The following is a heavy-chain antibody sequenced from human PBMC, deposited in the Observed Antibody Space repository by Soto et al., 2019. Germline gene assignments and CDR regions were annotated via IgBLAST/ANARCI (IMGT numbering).Heavy chain of an antibody. CDR2: ISGSGGST. V-gene: IGHV3-23*01. CDR3: AKQNSQYSSSWYGGFDP. CDR1: GFTFSSYA. D-gene: IGHD6-13*01. Sequence: GGSLRLSCAASGFTFSSYAMSWVRQAPGKGLEWVSAISGSGGSTYYADSGKGRFTISRDNSKNTLYLQMNSLRAEDTAVYYCAKQNSQYSSSWYGGFDPWGQGTLVTVSS. J-gene: IGHJ5*02.